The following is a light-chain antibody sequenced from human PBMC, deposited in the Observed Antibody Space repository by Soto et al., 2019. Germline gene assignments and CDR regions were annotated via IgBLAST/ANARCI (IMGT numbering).Light chain of an antibody. CDR1: SSDVGGYNY. Sequence: QSALTQPPSASGSPGQSVTISCTGTSSDVGGYNYVSWYQHHPGKAPKPMIYEVTKRPSGVPDRFSGSKSGNTASLTVSGLQAEDEADYYCNSYADSDNWVFGGGTTLTVL. J-gene: IGLJ3*02. CDR2: EVT. V-gene: IGLV2-8*01. CDR3: NSYADSDNWV.